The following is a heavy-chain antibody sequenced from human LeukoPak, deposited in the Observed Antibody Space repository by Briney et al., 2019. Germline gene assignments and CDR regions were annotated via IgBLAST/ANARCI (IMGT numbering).Heavy chain of an antibody. CDR2: INYSGST. CDR1: GVSTISSSYD. CDR3: ARHFDN. Sequence: SETLSLTCTVSGVSTISSSYDWGGIRQPPGKGLEWIGSINYSGSTDYNPSLKSRVTISVDASKNQFSLKMSSVTAADTAVYYCARHFDNWGQGTLVTVSS. J-gene: IGHJ4*02. V-gene: IGHV4-39*01.